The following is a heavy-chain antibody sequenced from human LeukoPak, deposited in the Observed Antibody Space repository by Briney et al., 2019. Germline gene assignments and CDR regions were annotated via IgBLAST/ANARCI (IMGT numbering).Heavy chain of an antibody. D-gene: IGHD6-13*01. CDR1: GGSISSSNW. CDR2: IYHSGST. V-gene: IGHV4-4*02. CDR3: ARVSYSSSWSEFDY. J-gene: IGHJ4*02. Sequence: KASETLSLTCPVSGGSISSSNWWSWVRQPPGKGLAWIGEIYHSGSTNYNPSLKSRVTISVDKSKNQFSLKLSSVTAADTAVYYCARVSYSSSWSEFDYWGQGTLVTVSS.